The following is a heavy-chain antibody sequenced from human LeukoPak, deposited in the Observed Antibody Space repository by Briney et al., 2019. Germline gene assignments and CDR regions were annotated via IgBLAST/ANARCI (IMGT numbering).Heavy chain of an antibody. CDR3: AREVYCGGDCYSPGIDY. CDR1: GYTFTGCY. Sequence: ASVKVSCKASGYTFTGCYMHWVRQAPGQGLEWMGWINPNSGGTNYAQKFQGRVTMTRDTSISTAYMELSRLRSDDTAVYYCAREVYCGGDCYSPGIDYWGQGTLVTVSS. CDR2: INPNSGGT. V-gene: IGHV1-2*02. D-gene: IGHD2-21*02. J-gene: IGHJ4*02.